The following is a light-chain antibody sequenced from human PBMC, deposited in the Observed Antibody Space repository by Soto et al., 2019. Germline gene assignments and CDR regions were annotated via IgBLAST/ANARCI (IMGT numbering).Light chain of an antibody. V-gene: IGKV4-1*01. Sequence: DIVMTQSPDSLAVSLGERATINCKSSQSVLYSSNNKNYLAWYQLKPGQPPKLLIYWASTRESGVPDRFSGSGSGTYFTLTISSLQAEDVAVYYCQQYYGTPYTFGQGTKLEIK. CDR2: WAS. J-gene: IGKJ2*01. CDR1: QSVLYSSNNKNY. CDR3: QQYYGTPYT.